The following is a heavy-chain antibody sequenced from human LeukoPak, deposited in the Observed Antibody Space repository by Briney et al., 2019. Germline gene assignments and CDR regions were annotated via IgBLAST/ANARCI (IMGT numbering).Heavy chain of an antibody. CDR2: MNPNSGNT. CDR1: GYTFTSYD. V-gene: IGHV1-8*01. J-gene: IGHJ4*02. D-gene: IGHD4-17*01. Sequence: ASVKVSCKASGYTFTSYDINWVRQATGQGLEWMGWMNPNSGNTGYAQKFQGRVTMTRNTSISTAYMELSSLRSEDTAVYYCAWVLDDYGDYFDYWGQGTLVTVSS. CDR3: AWVLDDYGDYFDY.